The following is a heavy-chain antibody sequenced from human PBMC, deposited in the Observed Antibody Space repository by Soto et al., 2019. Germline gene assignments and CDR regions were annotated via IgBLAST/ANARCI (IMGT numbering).Heavy chain of an antibody. J-gene: IGHJ4*02. V-gene: IGHV1-46*01. CDR3: ARDFSGPMDY. CDR2: IYPSGGCT. Sequence: ASVKVSCKASGYIFTNYYMHWVRQAPEQGLEWMGIIYPSGGCTRNAQKFQGRVTMTRDTSTSTVYMELSSLRSEDTAVYYCARDFSGPMDYWGRGTLVTVS. D-gene: IGHD3-10*01. CDR1: GYIFTNYY.